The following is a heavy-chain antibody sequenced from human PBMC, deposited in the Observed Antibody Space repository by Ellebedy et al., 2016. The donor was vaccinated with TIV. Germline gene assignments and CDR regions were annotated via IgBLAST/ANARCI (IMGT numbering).Heavy chain of an antibody. CDR1: GGSISSYY. V-gene: IGHV4-59*08. CDR3: ARHSHYGDLPRYYYYYGMDV. J-gene: IGHJ6*02. Sequence: MPSETLSLTCTVSGGSISSYYWSWIRQPPGKGLEWIGYIYYSGSTNYNPSLKSRVTISVDTSKNQFSLKLSSVTAADTAVYYCARHSHYGDLPRYYYYYGMDVWGQGTTVTVSS. CDR2: IYYSGST. D-gene: IGHD4-17*01.